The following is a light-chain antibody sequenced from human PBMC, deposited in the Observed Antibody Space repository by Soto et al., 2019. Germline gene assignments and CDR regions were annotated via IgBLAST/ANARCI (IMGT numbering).Light chain of an antibody. CDR1: NSNIGSNY. CDR2: TNN. J-gene: IGLJ3*02. V-gene: IGLV1-47*01. CDR3: QSYDNSLSGSWV. Sequence: QSVLTQPPSASGTPGQRVTISCSGRNSNIGSNYVYWYQQVPGTAPKLLIYTNNQRPSGVPDRFSGSKSATSASLAIGGLRSEDEADYYCQSYDNSLSGSWVFGGGTKLTVL.